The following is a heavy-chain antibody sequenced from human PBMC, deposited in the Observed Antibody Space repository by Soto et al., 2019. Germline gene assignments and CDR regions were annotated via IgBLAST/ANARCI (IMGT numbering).Heavy chain of an antibody. CDR2: IYWDVDE. J-gene: IGHJ4*02. V-gene: IGHV2-5*02. Sequence: QVTLKESGPSLVKPTQTLTRTCPFSGFALSTSGVGLGWIRQPPGKALEWLALIYWDVDERYSPSLKSRLTLTKDTSKNQVVLTMTKMDPVDTATYYCAPWDFASRRGFDYWGQGTLVTLSS. CDR3: APWDFASRRGFDY. D-gene: IGHD1-26*01. CDR1: GFALSTSGVG.